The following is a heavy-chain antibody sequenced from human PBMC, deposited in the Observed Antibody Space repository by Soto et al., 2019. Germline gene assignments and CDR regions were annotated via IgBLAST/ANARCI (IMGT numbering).Heavy chain of an antibody. CDR2: ISGSGGST. D-gene: IGHD3-22*01. Sequence: PGGSLRLSCAASGFTFSSYAMSWVRQAPGKGLEWVSAISGSGGSTYYADSVKGRFTISRDNSKNTLYLQMNSLRAEDTAVYYCAALVRYYYDSSGYYNRDGIDYWGQGTLVTVSS. J-gene: IGHJ4*02. V-gene: IGHV3-23*01. CDR1: GFTFSSYA. CDR3: AALVRYYYDSSGYYNRDGIDY.